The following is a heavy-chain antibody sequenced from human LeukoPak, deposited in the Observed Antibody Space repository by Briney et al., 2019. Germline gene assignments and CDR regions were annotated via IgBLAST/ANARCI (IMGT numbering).Heavy chain of an antibody. CDR2: ISNSDGST. D-gene: IGHD2-2*01. CDR1: GFTFSLYA. J-gene: IGHJ4*02. V-gene: IGHV3-64*02. CDR3: VREERGQAMDY. Sequence: PGGSLRLSCIASGFTFSLYAMHWVRHAPGKGLECVSAISNSDGSTYYGDSVKGRFTISRDNSKNTLYLQMGSLRPEDMGVYYCVREERGQAMDYWGQGTLVTVSS.